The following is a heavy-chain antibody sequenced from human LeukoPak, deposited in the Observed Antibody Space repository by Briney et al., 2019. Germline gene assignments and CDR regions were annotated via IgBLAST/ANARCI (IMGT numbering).Heavy chain of an antibody. CDR2: IKSKTDGGTT. V-gene: IGHV3-15*01. Sequence: PGGSLRLSCAASGFTFSNAWMSWVRQAPGKGLEWVGRIKSKTDGGTTDYAAPVKGRFTISRDDSKNTLYLQMNSQKTEDTAVYYCTTPIVGATLNPNYYYYYMDVWGKGTTVTVSS. CDR3: TTPIVGATLNPNYYYYYMDV. D-gene: IGHD1-26*01. J-gene: IGHJ6*03. CDR1: GFTFSNAW.